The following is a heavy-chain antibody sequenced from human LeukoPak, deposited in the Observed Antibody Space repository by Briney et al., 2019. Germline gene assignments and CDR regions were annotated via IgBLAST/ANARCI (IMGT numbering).Heavy chain of an antibody. V-gene: IGHV3-23*01. Sequence: GGSLRLSCAASGFTFSGYAMSWVRQAPGKGLEWVSAISGSGGSTYYADSVKGRFAISRDNSKNTLYLQMNSLRAEDTAVYYCASEKGLTTGIFDYWGQGTLVTVSS. J-gene: IGHJ4*02. CDR2: ISGSGGST. CDR1: GFTFSGYA. D-gene: IGHD4-17*01. CDR3: ASEKGLTTGIFDY.